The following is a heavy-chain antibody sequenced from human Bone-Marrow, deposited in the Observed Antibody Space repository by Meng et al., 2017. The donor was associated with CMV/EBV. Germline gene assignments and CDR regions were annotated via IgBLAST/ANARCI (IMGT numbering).Heavy chain of an antibody. Sequence: GESLKISCAASGFTFSDYYMSWIRQAPGNGLEWVSYISSSGSTIYYADSVKGRFTISRDNAKNSLYLQMNSLRAEDTAVYYCAREGARYCSSTSCSPALDYWGQGTLVTVSS. CDR3: AREGARYCSSTSCSPALDY. V-gene: IGHV3-11*01. J-gene: IGHJ4*02. CDR1: GFTFSDYY. D-gene: IGHD2-2*01. CDR2: ISSSGSTI.